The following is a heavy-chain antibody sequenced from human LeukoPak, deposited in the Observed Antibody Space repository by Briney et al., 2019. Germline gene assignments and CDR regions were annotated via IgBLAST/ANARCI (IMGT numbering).Heavy chain of an antibody. J-gene: IGHJ4*02. CDR3: ATAASYSSRYFDY. V-gene: IGHV1-69*01. Sequence: ASVKVSCKASGGTFSSYAISWVRQAPGQGLEWMGGIIPIFGTANYAQKFQGRVTITADESTSTAYMELSSLRPEDTAVYYCATAASYSSRYFDYWGQGTLVTVSS. D-gene: IGHD6-13*01. CDR1: GGTFSSYA. CDR2: IIPIFGTA.